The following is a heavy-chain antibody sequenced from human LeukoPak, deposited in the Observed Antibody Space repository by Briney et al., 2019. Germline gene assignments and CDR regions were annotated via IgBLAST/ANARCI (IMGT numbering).Heavy chain of an antibody. CDR1: GVPVTGSS. Sequence: SVKLCDDASGVPVTGSSGQGGRQARRQRLEWIGWIVVGSGNTNYAQKFQERVTITRDMSTSTAYMELSRLRSEDTAVYYCAAGYCSGGSCYFDPWGQGTLVTVSS. CDR3: AAGYCSGGSCYFDP. D-gene: IGHD2-15*01. CDR2: IVVGSGNT. J-gene: IGHJ5*02. V-gene: IGHV1-58*01.